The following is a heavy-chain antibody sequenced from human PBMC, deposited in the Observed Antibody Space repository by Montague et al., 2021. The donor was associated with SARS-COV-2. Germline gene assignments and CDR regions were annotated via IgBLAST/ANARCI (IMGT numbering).Heavy chain of an antibody. Sequence: SETLSLTCAVSGDSISSNNWWNWVRQAPGKGLEWIGETYHGGSTNYNPSLKSRVTISVDKTKNQLYLKMRSVTAADTAVYYCARDLRQWLADYHYYGLDVWGQGTTVTVSS. CDR3: ARDLRQWLADYHYYGLDV. V-gene: IGHV4-4*02. CDR2: TYHGGST. J-gene: IGHJ6*02. D-gene: IGHD6-19*01. CDR1: GDSISSNNW.